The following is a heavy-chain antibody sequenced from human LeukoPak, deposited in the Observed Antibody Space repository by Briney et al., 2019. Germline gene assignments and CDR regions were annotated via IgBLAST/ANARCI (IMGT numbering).Heavy chain of an antibody. CDR3: VRGYSYGYRFDY. Sequence: GGTLRLSCAASGFTFSSYGMSWVRQAPGKGLEWVSALSGSGGRTYYADSVKGRFTISRDNSKNTLYLQMNSLRAEDTALYYCVRGYSYGYRFDYWGQGTLVTVSS. CDR2: LSGSGGRT. J-gene: IGHJ4*02. CDR1: GFTFSSYG. V-gene: IGHV3-23*01. D-gene: IGHD5-18*01.